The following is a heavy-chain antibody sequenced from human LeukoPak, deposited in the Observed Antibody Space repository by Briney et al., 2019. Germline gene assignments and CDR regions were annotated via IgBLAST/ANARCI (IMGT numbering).Heavy chain of an antibody. Sequence: GGSLRLSCAASGFTFSSYGMHWVRQAPGKGLEWVAVISYDGSNKYYADSVKGRFTISRDNSKNTLYLQMNSLRAGDTAVYYCAKGGYYERPWYFDYWGQGPLVTVSS. CDR2: ISYDGSNK. D-gene: IGHD3-22*01. CDR1: GFTFSSYG. CDR3: AKGGYYERPWYFDY. V-gene: IGHV3-30*18. J-gene: IGHJ4*02.